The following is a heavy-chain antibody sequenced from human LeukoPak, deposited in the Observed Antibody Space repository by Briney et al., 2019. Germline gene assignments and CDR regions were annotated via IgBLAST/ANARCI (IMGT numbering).Heavy chain of an antibody. Sequence: PSETLSLTCGVSDYPITGGYYWAWIRQPPGKGLEWIGSIYHSGSTYYNPSLKSRVIISVDTSKNQFSLKLSSVTAADTAVYYRARLLDYGARNFDHWGQGTLVTVSS. J-gene: IGHJ4*02. CDR2: IYHSGST. CDR3: ARLLDYGARNFDH. D-gene: IGHD4-17*01. CDR1: DYPITGGYY. V-gene: IGHV4-38-2*01.